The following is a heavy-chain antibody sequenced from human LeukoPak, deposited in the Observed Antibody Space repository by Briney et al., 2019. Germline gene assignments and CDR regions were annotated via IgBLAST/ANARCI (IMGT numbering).Heavy chain of an antibody. CDR1: GFTFSNAW. J-gene: IGHJ6*03. D-gene: IGHD4-11*01. CDR2: IKSKTDGGTT. CDR3: TTRLQYYYHMDV. Sequence: GGSLRLSCAASGFTFSNAWMSWVRQAPGKGLEWVGRIKSKTDGGTTDYAAPVKGRFTISRDDSKNTLYLQMNSLKAEDTAVYYCTTRLQYYYHMDVWGKGTTVTVSS. V-gene: IGHV3-15*01.